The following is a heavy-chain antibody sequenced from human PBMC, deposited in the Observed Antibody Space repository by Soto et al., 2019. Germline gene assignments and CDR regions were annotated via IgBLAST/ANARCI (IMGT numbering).Heavy chain of an antibody. D-gene: IGHD3-10*01. V-gene: IGHV4-59*01. CDR1: GGSISSYY. J-gene: IGHJ5*02. Sequence: SETLSLTCTVSGGSISSYYWSWIRQPPGKGLEWIGYIYYSGSTNYNPSLKSRVTISVDTSKNQFSLKLSSVTAADTAVYYCARFEGFGDPNLNWFDPWGQGTLVTVSS. CDR2: IYYSGST. CDR3: ARFEGFGDPNLNWFDP.